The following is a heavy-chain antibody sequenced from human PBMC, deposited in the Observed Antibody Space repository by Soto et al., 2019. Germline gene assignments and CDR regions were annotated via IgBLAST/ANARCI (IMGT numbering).Heavy chain of an antibody. CDR2: ISGSGGST. CDR1: GFTFDDYA. J-gene: IGHJ4*02. V-gene: IGHV3-23*04. Sequence: EEQLVESGGGLVQPGRSLRLSCAASGFTFDDYAVHWVRQAPGKGLEWVSGISGSGGSTFYADSVKGRFTISRDNSKNALFLQMNSLRAEDTAVYYCAGRIAVAGTLAYWGQGTLVTVSS. CDR3: AGRIAVAGTLAY. D-gene: IGHD6-19*01.